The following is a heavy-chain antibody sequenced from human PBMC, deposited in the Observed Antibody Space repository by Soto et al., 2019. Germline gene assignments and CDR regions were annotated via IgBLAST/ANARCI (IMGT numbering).Heavy chain of an antibody. CDR1: GFTFTNYP. CDR3: AREKTVGGIRLDN. CDR2: VSHDGINT. D-gene: IGHD1-26*01. Sequence: QVQLVESGGGVVQPGRSLRLSCAASGFTFTNYPMHWVRQAPGNGLEWVAVVSHDGINTYYADSVKGRFTISRDNSKNTLYMQLNSLRTEDTAVFYCAREKTVGGIRLDNWGQGTLVTVSS. V-gene: IGHV3-30-3*01. J-gene: IGHJ4*02.